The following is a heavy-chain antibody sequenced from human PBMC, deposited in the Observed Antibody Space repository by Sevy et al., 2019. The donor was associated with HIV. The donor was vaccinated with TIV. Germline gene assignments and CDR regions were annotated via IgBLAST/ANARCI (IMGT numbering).Heavy chain of an antibody. CDR1: GFTVSSNY. J-gene: IGHJ3*02. D-gene: IGHD5-12*01. CDR3: ARGGGRNCCYEYDAFDI. CDR2: IYSGGST. V-gene: IGHV3-53*01. Sequence: GGSLRLSCAASGFTVSSNYMSWVRQAPGKGLEWVSVIYSGGSTYYADSVKSRFTISRDNSKNTLYLQMNSLRAEDTAVYYCARGGGRNCCYEYDAFDIWGQGKMVTVSS.